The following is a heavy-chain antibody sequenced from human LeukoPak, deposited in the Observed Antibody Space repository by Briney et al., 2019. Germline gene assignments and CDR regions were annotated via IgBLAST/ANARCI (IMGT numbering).Heavy chain of an antibody. CDR1: GFTFDDYA. CDR3: AKDKGVRYCSGGSCYSRPVWNGMDV. Sequence: PGGSLRLSCAASGFTFDDYAMHWVRQAPGKGLEWVSGISWNSGSIGYADSVKGRFTISRDNAKNSLYLQMNSLRAEDTVLYYCAKDKGVRYCSGGSCYSRPVWNGMDVWGQGTTVTVSS. J-gene: IGHJ6*02. D-gene: IGHD2-15*01. CDR2: ISWNSGSI. V-gene: IGHV3-9*01.